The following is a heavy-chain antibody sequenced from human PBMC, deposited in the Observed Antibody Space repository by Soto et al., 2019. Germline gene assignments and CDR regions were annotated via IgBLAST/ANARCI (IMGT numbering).Heavy chain of an antibody. CDR3: ASMGYHYGSGSYPLDY. CDR2: IYDSGST. V-gene: IGHV4-59*08. D-gene: IGHD3-10*01. CDR1: RSSIASPY. J-gene: IGHJ4*02. Sequence: SVTLSLTCAVHRSSIASPYWRWIRQPPGKGLEWIGYIYDSGSTYYNSSLKSRVTMSVDTSKNQFSLNLRSVTAADTAVYYCASMGYHYGSGSYPLDYWGQG.